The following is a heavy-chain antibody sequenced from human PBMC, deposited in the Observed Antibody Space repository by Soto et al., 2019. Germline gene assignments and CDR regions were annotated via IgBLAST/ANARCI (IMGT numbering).Heavy chain of an antibody. V-gene: IGHV4-39*01. CDR1: GDSISSSSHY. Sequence: PSETLSLTCRVSGDSISSSSHYWVWIRQPPGKGLEWIGNIYYTGTTDYNPSLKSRVTISVDTSKNQFSLNLKSVTAADTAVYYCARQVVGVAVADWGQGTQVTVSS. J-gene: IGHJ4*02. D-gene: IGHD6-19*01. CDR3: ARQVVGVAVAD. CDR2: IYYTGTT.